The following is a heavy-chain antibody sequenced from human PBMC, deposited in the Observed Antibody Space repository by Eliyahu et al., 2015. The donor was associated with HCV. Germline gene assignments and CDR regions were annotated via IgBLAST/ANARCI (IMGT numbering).Heavy chain of an antibody. D-gene: IGHD5-18*01. J-gene: IGHJ4*02. V-gene: IGHV3-53*01. Sequence: EVQLVESGGGLIQPGGSLRLSCAASGLTVSSNYMSWVRQAPGKGLEWVSVIYSGGGTYYADSVKGRFTISRDTSKNTLYLQMNSLRGEDTAVYYCTRGAYSYAHGDWGQGTLVTVSS. CDR2: IYSGGGT. CDR3: TRGAYSYAHGD. CDR1: GLTVSSNY.